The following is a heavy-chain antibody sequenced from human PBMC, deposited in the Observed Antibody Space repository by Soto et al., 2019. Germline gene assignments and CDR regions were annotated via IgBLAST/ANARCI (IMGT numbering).Heavy chain of an antibody. CDR3: ARVRKLVGYFYYYMDV. D-gene: IGHD6-6*01. V-gene: IGHV1-18*01. CDR2: ISAYNGDT. Sequence: QVQLLQSGAEVKKPGASVKVSCKASGYTFTNYGITWVRQAPGQGLEWMGWISAYNGDTHYTQRLQGRVNMTTDTSTITAYMELRCLRSDDTAVYYCARVRKLVGYFYYYMDVWGKGTTVTVSS. CDR1: GYTFTNYG. J-gene: IGHJ6*03.